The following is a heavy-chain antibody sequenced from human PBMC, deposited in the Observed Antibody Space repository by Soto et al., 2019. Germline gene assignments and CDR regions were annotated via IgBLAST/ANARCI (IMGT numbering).Heavy chain of an antibody. CDR1: GCTFSAYW. Sequence: PVGSLRLSCEVSGCTFSAYWMHCVRQVPGKCLIWVSRISDDGSTTTYADSVKGRFTISRDNAKNTLYLQMNSLRADDTGLYYCTRGPRVRPPGTGAHWGQGTLVTVSS. D-gene: IGHD3-10*01. V-gene: IGHV3-74*01. CDR3: TRGPRVRPPGTGAH. CDR2: ISDDGSTT. J-gene: IGHJ4*02.